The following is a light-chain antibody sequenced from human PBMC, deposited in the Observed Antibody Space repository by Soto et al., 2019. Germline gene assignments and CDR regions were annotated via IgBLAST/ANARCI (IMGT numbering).Light chain of an antibody. V-gene: IGLV2-14*01. CDR1: SSDVGGYNY. CDR2: YVS. Sequence: QSALTQPASVSGSPGQSITISCTGTSSDVGGYNYVSWYQQHPGKAPKLMIYYVSNRPSGVSNRFSGSKSGNTASLTISGLQAEDEADYYCSSYTSRSTRVFGTGTKLTVL. CDR3: SSYTSRSTRV. J-gene: IGLJ1*01.